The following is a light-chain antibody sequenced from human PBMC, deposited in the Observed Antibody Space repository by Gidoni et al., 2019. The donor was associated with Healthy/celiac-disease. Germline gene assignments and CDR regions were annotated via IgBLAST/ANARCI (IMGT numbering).Light chain of an antibody. Sequence: DIQMTQSPSSLSASVGDRVTITCRASQSISSYLTWYQQKPGKAPKLLIYAASSLQRGVPSRFSGSGSGTDFTLTISSLQPEDFATYYCQQSYSTPPITFGPGTKVDIK. CDR1: QSISSY. CDR2: AAS. J-gene: IGKJ3*01. V-gene: IGKV1-39*01. CDR3: QQSYSTPPIT.